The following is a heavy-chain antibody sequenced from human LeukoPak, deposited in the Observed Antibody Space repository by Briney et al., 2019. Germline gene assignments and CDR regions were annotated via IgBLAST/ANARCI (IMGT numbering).Heavy chain of an antibody. CDR2: IYYSGST. J-gene: IGHJ5*02. D-gene: IGHD6-13*01. CDR1: GFTFSSYW. V-gene: IGHV4-59*12. Sequence: PGGSLRLSCAASGFTFSSYWMSWVRQAPGKGLEWIGYIYYSGSTNYNPSLKSRVTISVDTSKNQFSLKLSSVTAADTAVYYCARVLIAAAGIDPWGQGTLVTVSS. CDR3: ARVLIAAAGIDP.